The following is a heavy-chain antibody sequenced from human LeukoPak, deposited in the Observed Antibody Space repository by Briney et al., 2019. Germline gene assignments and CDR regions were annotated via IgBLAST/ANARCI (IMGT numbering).Heavy chain of an antibody. Sequence: ASVKVSCKSSGYTFTVYYMHWVRQAPGQGLEWMGWINPNSGGTNFAQKFQDRVTMTRDTSITTAYMELSRLRSDDTAFYYCARVTSPDYGDYGWLDYWGQGTLVTVSS. D-gene: IGHD4-17*01. V-gene: IGHV1-2*02. CDR1: GYTFTVYY. CDR2: INPNSGGT. CDR3: ARVTSPDYGDYGWLDY. J-gene: IGHJ4*02.